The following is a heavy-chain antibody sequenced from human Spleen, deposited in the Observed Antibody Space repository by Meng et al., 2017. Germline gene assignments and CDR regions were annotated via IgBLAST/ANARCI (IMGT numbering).Heavy chain of an antibody. V-gene: IGHV4-39*07. D-gene: IGHD3-22*01. CDR2: LYYSGNT. CDR3: ARDVAVITMNGMDV. CDR1: GGSISSSSYY. J-gene: IGHJ6*02. Sequence: SETLSLTCTVSGGSISSSSYYWGWIRQPPGKGLEWIGSLYYSGNTYYSPSLKSRVTISVDTSKNQFSLNLNSVTAADTAVYFCARDVAVITMNGMDVWGPGTTVTVSS.